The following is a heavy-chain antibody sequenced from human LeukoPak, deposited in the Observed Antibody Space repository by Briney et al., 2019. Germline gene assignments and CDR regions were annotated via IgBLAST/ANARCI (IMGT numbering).Heavy chain of an antibody. CDR2: ISADGGST. V-gene: IGHV3-43*02. J-gene: IGHJ4*02. CDR1: GINFADYG. Sequence: GGSLRLSCVVSGINFADYGMHWVRQPPGKGLEWVSLISADGGSTFSADSVKGRFSISRDNSKNSLYLQMNSLRSEDTAMYYCAKESGKFDYWGQGTLVAVSS. CDR3: AKESGKFDY.